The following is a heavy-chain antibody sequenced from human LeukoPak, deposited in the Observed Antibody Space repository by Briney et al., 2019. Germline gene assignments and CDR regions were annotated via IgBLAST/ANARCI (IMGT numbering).Heavy chain of an antibody. CDR1: GYTFTGYY. Sequence: ASVKVSCKASGYTFTGYYMHWVRQAPGQGLEWMGWINPNSGGTNYAQKFQGRVTMTRDTSISTAYMELSRLRSDDTAVYYCARGNRFLEWLLGAFDIWGQGTMVTVSS. D-gene: IGHD3-3*01. CDR3: ARGNRFLEWLLGAFDI. CDR2: INPNSGGT. V-gene: IGHV1-2*02. J-gene: IGHJ3*02.